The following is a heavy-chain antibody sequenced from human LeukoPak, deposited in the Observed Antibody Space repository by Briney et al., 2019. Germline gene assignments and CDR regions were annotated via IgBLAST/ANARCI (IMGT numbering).Heavy chain of an antibody. CDR1: GFTFGSYG. V-gene: IGHV3-30*18. D-gene: IGHD3-22*01. J-gene: IGHJ1*01. CDR3: AKGPPGELLRYFQY. Sequence: GGSLRLSCAASGFTFGSYGIHWVRQAPGKGLEWVAVISYDGSNKYYADSVKGRFTISRDNSKSTLYLEMNSLRAEDTAVYYCAKGPPGELLRYFQYWGQGTLVTVSS. CDR2: ISYDGSNK.